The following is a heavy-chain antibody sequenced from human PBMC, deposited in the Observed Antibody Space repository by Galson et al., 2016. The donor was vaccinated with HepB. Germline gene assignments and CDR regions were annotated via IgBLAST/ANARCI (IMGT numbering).Heavy chain of an antibody. J-gene: IGHJ4*02. CDR1: GFTFSTYS. V-gene: IGHV3-48*01. CDR2: ISSRSSTV. Sequence: SLRLSCAASGFTFSTYSMNWVRQAPGKGLEWVSYISSRSSTVYYADSVKGRFTISRDKSKNTVFLQMNSLRVEDMAIYYCAKIDSSAWYPRGVYWGRGTLVTVSS. D-gene: IGHD6-19*01. CDR3: AKIDSSAWYPRGVY.